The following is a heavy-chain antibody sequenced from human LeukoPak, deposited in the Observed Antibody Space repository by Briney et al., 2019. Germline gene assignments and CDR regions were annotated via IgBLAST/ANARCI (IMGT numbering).Heavy chain of an antibody. CDR2: IWHHESNK. J-gene: IGHJ4*02. V-gene: IGHV3-33*01. CDR3: ARSQYCSGGSGYRLGDY. D-gene: IGHD2-15*01. CDR1: GFTFSTYA. Sequence: GGSLRLSCAASGFTFSTYAMHWVRQAPGKGLGWVAVIWHHESNKYYADSVKGRFTISRDNSKNTLYLQMDSLRAEDTAVYYCARSQYCSGGSGYRLGDYWGQGTLVTVSS.